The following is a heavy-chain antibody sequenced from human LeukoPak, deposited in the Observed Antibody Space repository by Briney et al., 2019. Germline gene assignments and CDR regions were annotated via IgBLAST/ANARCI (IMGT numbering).Heavy chain of an antibody. CDR1: GGSFSGYY. Sequence: ETLSLTCAVYGGSFSGYYWSWIRQPPGKGLEWVGEINHSGSTNYNPSLKSRVTISVDTSKNQFSLKLSSVTAADTAVYYCAGVESWEHSGSSQDAFDTWGQGTMVTVSS. V-gene: IGHV4-34*01. D-gene: IGHD1-26*01. CDR2: INHSGST. CDR3: AGVESWEHSGSSQDAFDT. J-gene: IGHJ3*02.